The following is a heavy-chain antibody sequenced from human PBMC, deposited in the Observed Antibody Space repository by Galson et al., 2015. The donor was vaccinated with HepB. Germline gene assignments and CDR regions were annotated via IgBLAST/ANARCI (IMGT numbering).Heavy chain of an antibody. D-gene: IGHD3-22*01. CDR1: GFTFSSYA. CDR2: ISGSGGST. J-gene: IGHJ4*02. Sequence: SLRLSCAASGFTFSSYAMSWVRQAPGKGLEWVSAISGSGGSTYYADSVKGRFTIARDNSKNTLYLQMNSLRAEDTAVYYCANYEQYYYDSSGYGRFGYWGQGTLVTVSS. CDR3: ANYEQYYYDSSGYGRFGY. V-gene: IGHV3-23*01.